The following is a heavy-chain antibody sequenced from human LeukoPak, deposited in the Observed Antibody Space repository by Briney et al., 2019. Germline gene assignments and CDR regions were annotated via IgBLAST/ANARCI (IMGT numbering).Heavy chain of an antibody. J-gene: IGHJ1*01. CDR2: ISGGGGNT. V-gene: IGHV3-23*01. Sequence: GGSLRLSCAVSGITLSNYGMSWVRQAPGKGLEWVSGISGGGGNTYYADSVKGRFTISRDNSKNTLYLQMNGLRAEDTAVYYCAKAAERWCFQHWGQGTLVTVSS. CDR1: GITLSNYG. CDR3: AKAAERWCFQH. D-gene: IGHD2-21*01.